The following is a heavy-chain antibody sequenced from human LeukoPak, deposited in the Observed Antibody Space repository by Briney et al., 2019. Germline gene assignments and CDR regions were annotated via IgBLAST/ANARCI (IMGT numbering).Heavy chain of an antibody. D-gene: IGHD1-14*01. CDR1: GGSFSGYY. CDR2: INHSGST. CDR3: ARLHSPVPDY. Sequence: SETLSLTCAVYGGSFSGYYWSWIRQPPGKGLEWIGEINHSGSTNYNPSLKSRVTISVDTSKDQFSLKLSSVTAAGTAVYYCARLHSPVPDYWGQGTLVTVSS. J-gene: IGHJ4*02. V-gene: IGHV4-34*01.